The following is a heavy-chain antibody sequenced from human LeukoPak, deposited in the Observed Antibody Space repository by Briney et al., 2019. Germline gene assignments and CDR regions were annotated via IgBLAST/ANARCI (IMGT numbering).Heavy chain of an antibody. CDR3: AKGTVFGVVRSGGLDY. CDR2: LSGSGGST. Sequence: GGSLRLSCAASEFAFSSYAMSWVRQAPGKGLEWVSGLSGSGGSTYYADSVKGWFTISRDNSKNTLYLQMNSLRAGDTAVYYCAKGTVFGVVRSGGLDYWGQGTLVTVSS. V-gene: IGHV3-23*01. D-gene: IGHD3-3*01. CDR1: EFAFSSYA. J-gene: IGHJ4*02.